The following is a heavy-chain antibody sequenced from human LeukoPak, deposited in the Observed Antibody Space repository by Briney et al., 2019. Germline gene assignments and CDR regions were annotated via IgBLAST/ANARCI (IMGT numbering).Heavy chain of an antibody. V-gene: IGHV4-34*01. CDR2: INHSGST. Sequence: SETLSLTCAVYGGSFSGYYWSWIRQPPGKGLEWIGEINHSGSTNYNPSLKSRVTISVDTSKNQFSLKLSSVTAADTAVYCCAVMTTVTTGADYWGQGTLVTVSS. J-gene: IGHJ4*02. D-gene: IGHD4-17*01. CDR1: GGSFSGYY. CDR3: AVMTTVTTGADY.